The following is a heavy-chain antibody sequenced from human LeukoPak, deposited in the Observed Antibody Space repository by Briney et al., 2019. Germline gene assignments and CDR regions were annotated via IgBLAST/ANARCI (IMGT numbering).Heavy chain of an antibody. CDR1: GGSISSYY. D-gene: IGHD6-13*01. J-gene: IGHJ5*02. CDR3: ARYAAASGPNWFDP. CDR2: IYSSGST. Sequence: PSETLSLTCTVSGGSISSYYWSWIRQPPGKGLEWIGYIYSSGSTNYDPSLKSRVTISVDTSKNQFSLKLTSVTAADTAVYYCARYAAASGPNWFDPWGQGTLVTVSS. V-gene: IGHV4-59*08.